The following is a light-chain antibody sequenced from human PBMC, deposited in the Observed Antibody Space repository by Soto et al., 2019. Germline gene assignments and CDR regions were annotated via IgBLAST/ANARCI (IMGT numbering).Light chain of an antibody. CDR1: SSDVGGYNY. Sequence: QSVLTQPASVSGSPGQSITISCTETSSDVGGYNYVSWYQQHPGKAPKLMIYEVSNRPSGVSNRFSGSKSGNTASLTISGLQAEDEADYYCSSYTSSSTHNYVFGTGTKVTVL. CDR3: SSYTSSSTHNYV. J-gene: IGLJ1*01. CDR2: EVS. V-gene: IGLV2-14*01.